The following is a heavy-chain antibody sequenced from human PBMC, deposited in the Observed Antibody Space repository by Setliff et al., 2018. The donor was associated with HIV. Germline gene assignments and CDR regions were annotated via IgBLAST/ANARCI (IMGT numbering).Heavy chain of an antibody. CDR2: IYYTGST. V-gene: IGHV4-59*11. CDR3: ARGSGYDSYYYYYMDV. J-gene: IGHJ6*03. Sequence: SETLSLTCTVSGASITSHYWSWIRQSPGRELEWIGYIYYTGSTNYNPSRKSRVTLSVDTSKTQFSLKLSSVTAADTAVYYCARGSGYDSYYYYYMDVWGKGTTVTVSS. D-gene: IGHD5-12*01. CDR1: GASITSHY.